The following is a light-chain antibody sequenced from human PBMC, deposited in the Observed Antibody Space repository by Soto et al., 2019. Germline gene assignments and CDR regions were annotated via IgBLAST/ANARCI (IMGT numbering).Light chain of an antibody. J-gene: IGLJ1*01. CDR2: EVS. CDR3: SSYTSSSTRV. V-gene: IGLV2-14*01. CDR1: SSDVGGYNY. Sequence: QSALTQRASVSGSPGQSITISCTGTSSDVGGYNYVSWYQQHPGRAPKLMIYEVSHRPSGVSNRFSGSKSGNTASLTISGLQAEDEADYYCSSYTSSSTRVFGTGTKLTVL.